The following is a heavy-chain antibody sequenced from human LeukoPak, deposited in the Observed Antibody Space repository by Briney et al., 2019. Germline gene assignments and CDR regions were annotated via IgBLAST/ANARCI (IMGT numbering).Heavy chain of an antibody. Sequence: SETLSLTCTVSGGSISSSSYYWGWIRQPPGKGLEWIGSIYYSGSTYYNPSLKSRVTISVDTSKNQFSLKLSSVTAADTAVYYCARLLTIPGLTGADWFDPWGQGTLVTVSS. CDR1: GGSISSSSYY. CDR2: IYYSGST. V-gene: IGHV4-39*07. CDR3: ARLLTIPGLTGADWFDP. J-gene: IGHJ5*02. D-gene: IGHD1-26*01.